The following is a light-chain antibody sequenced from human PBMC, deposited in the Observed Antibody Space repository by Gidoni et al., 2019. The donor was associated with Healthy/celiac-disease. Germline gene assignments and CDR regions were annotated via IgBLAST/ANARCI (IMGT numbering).Light chain of an antibody. CDR3: QQRSTWPSLT. V-gene: IGKV3-11*01. J-gene: IGKJ4*01. CDR1: QSVSSY. Sequence: EIGWTQSPATLALSPGERATLSCRASQSVSSYLAWYQQKPGPAPRLRIYDASNRATGIPSRFSGSGSGTDFTLTLSRLEPEDFAVYYCQQRSTWPSLTFGGGTKVEIK. CDR2: DAS.